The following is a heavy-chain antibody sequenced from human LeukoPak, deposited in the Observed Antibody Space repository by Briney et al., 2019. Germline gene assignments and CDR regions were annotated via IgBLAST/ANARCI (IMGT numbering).Heavy chain of an antibody. CDR1: GGSISSYY. Sequence: SETLSLTCTVSGGSISSYYWSWIRQPAGKALEWIGRIYTSGSTNYNPSLKSRVTMSVDTSKNQFSLKLSSVTAADTAVYYCARDRWELLRDYYYYYMDVWGKGTTVTVSS. J-gene: IGHJ6*03. CDR3: ARDRWELLRDYYYYYMDV. CDR2: IYTSGST. D-gene: IGHD1-26*01. V-gene: IGHV4-4*07.